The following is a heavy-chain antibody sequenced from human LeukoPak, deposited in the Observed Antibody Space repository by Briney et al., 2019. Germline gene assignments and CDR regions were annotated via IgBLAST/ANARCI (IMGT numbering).Heavy chain of an antibody. V-gene: IGHV3-23*01. CDR3: AKSPANWLDA. CDR2: ISGSGDGT. J-gene: IGHJ5*02. CDR1: GFTPNNYA. Sequence: GGSLRLSCAASGFTPNNYAMSWVRQAPGKGLEWVSSISGSGDGTYYGDSVKGRFTISRDNSQRTLYLQMSSLRADDTAIYYCAKSPANWLDAWGQGTLVTVSS.